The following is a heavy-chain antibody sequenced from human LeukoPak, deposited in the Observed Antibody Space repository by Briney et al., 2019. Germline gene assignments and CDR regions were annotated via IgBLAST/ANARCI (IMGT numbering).Heavy chain of an antibody. Sequence: PGGSLRLSCAASGFTFSTYAMNWVRQAPGKGLEWVSSISANVDYTYHAASVKGRFTISRDNAKNSLYLQMNSLRVEDTAVYYCARHGYSSGWNDYWGQGTLVTVSS. V-gene: IGHV3-21*06. D-gene: IGHD6-19*01. CDR3: ARHGYSSGWNDY. CDR1: GFTFSTYA. CDR2: ISANVDYT. J-gene: IGHJ4*02.